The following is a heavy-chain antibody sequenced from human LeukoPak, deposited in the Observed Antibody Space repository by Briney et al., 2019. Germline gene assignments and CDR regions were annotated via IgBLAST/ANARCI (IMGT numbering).Heavy chain of an antibody. J-gene: IGHJ4*02. CDR3: AKIGGYCSGGSCPTGPFDY. V-gene: IGHV3-30*02. CDR1: GFTFSSYG. D-gene: IGHD2-15*01. Sequence: GGSLRLSCAASGFTFSSYGMHWVRQAPGKGLEWVAFIRYDGSNKYYADSVKGRFTISRDNSKNTLYLQMNSLRAEDTAVYYCAKIGGYCSGGSCPTGPFDYWGQGTLVTVSS. CDR2: IRYDGSNK.